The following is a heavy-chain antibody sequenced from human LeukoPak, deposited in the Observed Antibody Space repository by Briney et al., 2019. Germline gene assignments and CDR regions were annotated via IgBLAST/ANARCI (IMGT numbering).Heavy chain of an antibody. V-gene: IGHV3-53*01. D-gene: IGHD1-14*01. J-gene: IGHJ4*02. CDR3: ARGVEPLAANTLAY. Sequence: PGGSLRLSCAASGFTVITNDMTWVRQAPGKGLEWVSVLYSDGNTKYADSVQGRVTISRDNSKNTQYLEMNSLSPDDTAVYYCARGVEPLAANTLAYWGQGTLVTVSS. CDR2: LYSDGNT. CDR1: GFTVITND.